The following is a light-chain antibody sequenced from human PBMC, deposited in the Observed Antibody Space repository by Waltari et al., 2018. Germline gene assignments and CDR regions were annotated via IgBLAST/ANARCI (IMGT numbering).Light chain of an antibody. J-gene: IGKJ2*01. CDR3: QQSYNTHFT. V-gene: IGKV1-39*01. Sequence: DIQLTQSPSSLSASVGDRVTIPSRVSQGISSYLNWYQQKPGKAPKLLIYAASSLQSGVPSRFSGSGSGTDFTLTISSLQPEDFATYSCQQSYNTHFTFGQGTKLEMK. CDR1: QGISSY. CDR2: AAS.